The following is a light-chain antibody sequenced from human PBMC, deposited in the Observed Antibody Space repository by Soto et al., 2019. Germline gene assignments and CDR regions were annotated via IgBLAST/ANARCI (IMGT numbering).Light chain of an antibody. Sequence: EIVLTQSPATLSLSPGERAALSCRASQSISTNLAWYQQKPGQAPRLLIYEASDRATGIPARFSGSGSGTDFTLTISSLEPEDLAVYYCQQRYDWPLSFGGGNKVEIK. CDR2: EAS. V-gene: IGKV3-11*01. CDR3: QQRYDWPLS. CDR1: QSISTN. J-gene: IGKJ4*01.